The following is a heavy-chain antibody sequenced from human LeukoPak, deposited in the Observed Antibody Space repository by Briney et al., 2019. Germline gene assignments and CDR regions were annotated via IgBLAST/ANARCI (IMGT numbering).Heavy chain of an antibody. D-gene: IGHD6-13*01. CDR2: INHSGST. CDR3: ARAGRIAAAGTGAFDI. J-gene: IGHJ3*02. V-gene: IGHV4-34*01. CDR1: GGSFSGYY. Sequence: SETLSLTCAVYGGSFSGYYWSWIRQPPGKGLEWIGEINHSGSTNYNPSLKSRVTISVDTSKNQFSLKLSSVTAADTAVYYCARAGRIAAAGTGAFDIWGQGTMVTVSS.